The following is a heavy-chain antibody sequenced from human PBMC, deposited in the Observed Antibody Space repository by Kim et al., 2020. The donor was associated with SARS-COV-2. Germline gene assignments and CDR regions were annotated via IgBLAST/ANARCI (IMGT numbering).Heavy chain of an antibody. D-gene: IGHD1-1*01. V-gene: IGHV3-11*06. J-gene: IGHJ5*02. Sequence: VKGRVTIARDNAKNSLFRQMNSLRAEDTAVYYCARDPSIQTVTTPGWFDPWGQGTLVTVSS. CDR3: ARDPSIQTVTTPGWFDP.